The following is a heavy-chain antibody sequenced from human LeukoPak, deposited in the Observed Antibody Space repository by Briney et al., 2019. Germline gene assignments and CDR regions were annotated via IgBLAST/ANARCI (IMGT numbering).Heavy chain of an antibody. Sequence: SETLSLTRTVSAGSIISNYWSWIRQSAGTGLEWIGRIYGSGITDYNPSLKSRVTMSLDTSRKQFSLRLTSVTAADTAVYYCARLKLHDSTGYSPGYYVDVWAKGTTVSVFS. CDR1: AGSIISNY. D-gene: IGHD3-22*01. CDR3: ARLKLHDSTGYSPGYYVDV. CDR2: IYGSGIT. J-gene: IGHJ6*04. V-gene: IGHV4-4*07.